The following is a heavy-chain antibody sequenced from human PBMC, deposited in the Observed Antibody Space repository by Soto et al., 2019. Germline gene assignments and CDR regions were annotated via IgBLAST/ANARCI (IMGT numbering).Heavy chain of an antibody. CDR2: IIPIFGTA. J-gene: IGHJ4*02. CDR1: GGTFSSYA. D-gene: IGHD3-10*01. Sequence: ASVKVSCKASGGTFSSYAISWVRQAPGQGLEWMGGIIPIFGTANYAQKFQGRVTITADESTSTAYMELSSLRSEDTAVYYCARGEYYYGSGFPYYFDYWGQGTLVTVSS. V-gene: IGHV1-69*13. CDR3: ARGEYYYGSGFPYYFDY.